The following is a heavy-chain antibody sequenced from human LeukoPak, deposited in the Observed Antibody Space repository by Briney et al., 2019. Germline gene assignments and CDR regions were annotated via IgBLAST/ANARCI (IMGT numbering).Heavy chain of an antibody. CDR2: IIPILGIA. CDR1: GGTFSSYA. D-gene: IGHD2-21*02. J-gene: IGHJ6*02. V-gene: IGHV1-69*04. Sequence: GASVKVSCKASGGTFSSYAISWVRQAPGQGLEWMGRIIPILGIANYAQKFQGRVTITADKSTSTAYMELSSLRSEDTAVYYCARVYCGGDCYVRAGYYYGMDVWGQGTTVTVSS. CDR3: ARVYCGGDCYVRAGYYYGMDV.